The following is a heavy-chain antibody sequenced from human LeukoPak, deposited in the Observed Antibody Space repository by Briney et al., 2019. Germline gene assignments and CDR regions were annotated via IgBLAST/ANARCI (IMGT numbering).Heavy chain of an antibody. CDR2: INSDGSST. V-gene: IGHV3-74*01. Sequence: GGSLRPSRAASGFTFSSYWMHWVRQAAGNGLVWVSRINSDGSSTNYADSVKGRFTISRDHAKNTLYLQMNSLRAEDTAVYYCARGYSGWCDSWGRGTLVTVS. J-gene: IGHJ5*01. D-gene: IGHD5-12*01. CDR1: GFTFSSYW. CDR3: ARGYSGWCDS.